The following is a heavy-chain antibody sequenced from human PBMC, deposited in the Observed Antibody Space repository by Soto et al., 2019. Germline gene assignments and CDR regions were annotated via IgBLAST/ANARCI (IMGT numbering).Heavy chain of an antibody. J-gene: IGHJ4*02. CDR3: ARTPSVYCSSTSCYEYPLDY. D-gene: IGHD2-2*01. Sequence: SETLSLTCAVSGGSISSSNWWSWVRQPPGKGLEWIGEIYHSGSTNYNPSLKSRVTISVDKSKNQFSLKLSSVTAADTAVYYCARTPSVYCSSTSCYEYPLDYWGQGTLVTVSS. CDR2: IYHSGST. V-gene: IGHV4-4*02. CDR1: GGSISSSNW.